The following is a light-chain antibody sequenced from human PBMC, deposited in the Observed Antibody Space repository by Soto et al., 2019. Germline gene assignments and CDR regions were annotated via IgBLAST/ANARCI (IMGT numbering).Light chain of an antibody. Sequence: QAVVTQPPSVSEVPRQRVTISCSGSSSNIGNNAVNWYQKLPGKAPKLLIYYDDLLPSGVSDRFSGSQSGTSASLAISGLQSEDEAEYYCAAWDDSLNGWVFGGGTKLTVL. V-gene: IGLV1-36*01. CDR2: YDD. CDR3: AAWDDSLNGWV. J-gene: IGLJ3*02. CDR1: SSNIGNNA.